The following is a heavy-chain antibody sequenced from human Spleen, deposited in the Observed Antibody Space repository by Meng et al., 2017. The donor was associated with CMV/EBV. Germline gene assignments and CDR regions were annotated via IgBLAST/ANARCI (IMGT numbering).Heavy chain of an antibody. V-gene: IGHV5-51*01. D-gene: IGHD1-14*01. J-gene: IGHJ4*02. CDR1: GYSFSTYW. CDR3: ASLSVEDAGINY. CDR2: IYPGDSDT. Sequence: GESLKISCKGSGYSFSTYWVAWVRQMPGKGLEWMGIIYPGDSDTRYSPSFQGQVTISADKSISTAFLQWSGLKASDTATYYCASLSVEDAGINYWGQGTLVTVSS.